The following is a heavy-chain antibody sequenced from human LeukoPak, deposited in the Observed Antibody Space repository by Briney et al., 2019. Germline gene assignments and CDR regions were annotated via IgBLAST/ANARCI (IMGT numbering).Heavy chain of an antibody. J-gene: IGHJ6*03. CDR3: ARGDGASYYYYMDV. D-gene: IGHD3-10*01. CDR2: IYYSGST. V-gene: IGHV4-59*01. Sequence: SETLSLTCTVSGGSISSYYWSWIRQPPGKGLEWIGYIYYSGSTNYNPSLKSRVTISVGTSKNQFSLKLSSVTAADTAVYYCARGDGASYYYYMDVWGKGTTVTVSS. CDR1: GGSISSYY.